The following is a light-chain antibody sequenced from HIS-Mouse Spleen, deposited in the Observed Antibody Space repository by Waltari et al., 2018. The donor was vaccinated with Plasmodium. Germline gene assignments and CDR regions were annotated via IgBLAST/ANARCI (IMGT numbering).Light chain of an antibody. J-gene: IGLJ1*01. CDR1: SSDVGGYNY. CDR3: SSYAGSNNYV. Sequence: QSALTQPPSASGSPGQSVTISCTGTSSDVGGYNYVSWYQQHPGKAPKLMIYEVSKRPSGVPDRFSGSKSGNTASLTGSGLQAEEEADYYCSSYAGSNNYVFGTGTKVTVL. CDR2: EVS. V-gene: IGLV2-8*01.